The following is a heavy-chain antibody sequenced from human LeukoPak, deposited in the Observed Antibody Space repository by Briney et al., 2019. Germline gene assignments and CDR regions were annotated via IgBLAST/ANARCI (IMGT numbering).Heavy chain of an antibody. J-gene: IGHJ4*02. V-gene: IGHV1-69*13. CDR2: IIPIFGTA. CDR1: GGTFSSYA. D-gene: IGHD3-3*01. Sequence: WASVKVSCKASGGTFSSYAISWVRQAPGQGLEWMGGIIPIFGTANYAQKFQGRVTITADESTSTAYMELSSLRSEDTAVYYCARTVPYYDFWSGQLFDHWGQGTLVTVSS. CDR3: ARTVPYYDFWSGQLFDH.